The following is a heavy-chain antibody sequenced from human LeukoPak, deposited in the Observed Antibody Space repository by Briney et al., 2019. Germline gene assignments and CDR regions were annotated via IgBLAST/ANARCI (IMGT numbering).Heavy chain of an antibody. CDR2: IKKDGSQK. D-gene: IGHD3-10*01. CDR3: LQYGARST. CDR1: GFTFRDYW. J-gene: IGHJ4*02. Sequence: GGSLRLSCVASGFTFRDYWMTWVRQAPGKGLEWVANIKKDGSQKYYGDSVAGRFTISRDNAKNSLYLQMNSLRAEDTALYYCLQYGARSTWGQGTLVTVSS. V-gene: IGHV3-7*01.